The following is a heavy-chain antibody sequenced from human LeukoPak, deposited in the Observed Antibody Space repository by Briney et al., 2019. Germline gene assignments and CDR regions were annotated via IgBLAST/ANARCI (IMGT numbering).Heavy chain of an antibody. J-gene: IGHJ4*02. V-gene: IGHV3-9*01. CDR2: ISWNSGSI. D-gene: IGHD2-15*01. CDR1: GFTFDDYA. Sequence: PGRSLRLSCAASGFTFDDYAMHWVRQAPGKGLEWVSGISWNSGSIGYADSVKGRLTISRDNAKNSLYLQMNSLRAEDTALYYCAKDSVVAATSYYFDYWGQGTLVTVSS. CDR3: AKDSVVAATSYYFDY.